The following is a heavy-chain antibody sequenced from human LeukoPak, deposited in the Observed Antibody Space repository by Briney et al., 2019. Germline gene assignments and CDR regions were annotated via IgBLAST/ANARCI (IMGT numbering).Heavy chain of an antibody. D-gene: IGHD1-1*01. V-gene: IGHV3-23*01. Sequence: GGSLRLSCAASGFAFSSYWMSWVRQAPGKGLEWVSAISGSGGSTYYADSVKGRFTISRDNSKNTLYLQMNSLRAEDTAVYYCAKAPFGTTWDWEYWGQGTLVTVSS. CDR3: AKAPFGTTWDWEY. CDR2: ISGSGGST. CDR1: GFAFSSYW. J-gene: IGHJ4*02.